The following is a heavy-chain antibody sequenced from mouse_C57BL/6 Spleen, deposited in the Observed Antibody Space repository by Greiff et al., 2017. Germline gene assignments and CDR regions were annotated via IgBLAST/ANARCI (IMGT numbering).Heavy chain of an antibody. CDR3: ATKNPGRAMDY. Sequence: EVQLVESGGGLVKPGGSLKLSCAASGFTFSDYGMHWVRQAPEKGLEWVAYISSGSSTIYYADTVKGRFTISRDNAKNTLFLQMTSLRSEDTAMYYCATKNPGRAMDYWGQGTSVTVSS. V-gene: IGHV5-17*01. CDR2: ISSGSSTI. D-gene: IGHD4-1*01. CDR1: GFTFSDYG. J-gene: IGHJ4*01.